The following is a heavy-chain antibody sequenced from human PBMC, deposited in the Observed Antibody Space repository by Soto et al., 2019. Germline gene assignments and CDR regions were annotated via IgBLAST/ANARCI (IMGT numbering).Heavy chain of an antibody. CDR1: GGSFSGYY. D-gene: IGHD3-3*01. CDR2: INPSGST. J-gene: IGHJ5*02. Sequence: QVQLQQWGAGLLKPSETLSLTCAVYGGSFSGYYWSWIRQPPGKGLEWIGEINPSGSTNYNPSLKSRVTISVDTSKNQFSLKLSSVTAADTAVYYCARGPPYYDFWSGYYTDWFDPWGQGTLVTVSS. CDR3: ARGPPYYDFWSGYYTDWFDP. V-gene: IGHV4-34*01.